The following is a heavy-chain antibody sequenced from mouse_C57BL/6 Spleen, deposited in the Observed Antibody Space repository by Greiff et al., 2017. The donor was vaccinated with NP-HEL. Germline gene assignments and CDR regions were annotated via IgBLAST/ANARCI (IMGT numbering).Heavy chain of an antibody. D-gene: IGHD2-4*01. CDR2: IYPGDGDT. J-gene: IGHJ4*01. CDR1: GYAFSSSW. Sequence: VQLQQSGPELVKPGASVKISCKASGYAFSSSWMNWVKQRPGKGLEWIGRIYPGDGDTNYNGKFKGKATLTADKSSSKAYMQLSSLTSEDSAVYFCVSDEGLRRRYAMDYWGQGTTVTVSS. CDR3: VSDEGLRRRYAMDY. V-gene: IGHV1-82*01.